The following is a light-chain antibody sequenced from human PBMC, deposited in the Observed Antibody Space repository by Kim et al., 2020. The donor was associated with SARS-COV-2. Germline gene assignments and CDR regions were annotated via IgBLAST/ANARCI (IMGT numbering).Light chain of an antibody. J-gene: IGKJ5*01. V-gene: IGKV1-12*01. CDR3: QQSNNFPIT. Sequence: DVQMTQSPSSVSASVGDRVIITCRASQGIASWLAWYQQKTGKAPRLPVFAASALQDGVPSLFSGSGFGTHFTLTINSLQPEDFATYYCQQSNNFPITFGQGTRLEIK. CDR2: AAS. CDR1: QGIASW.